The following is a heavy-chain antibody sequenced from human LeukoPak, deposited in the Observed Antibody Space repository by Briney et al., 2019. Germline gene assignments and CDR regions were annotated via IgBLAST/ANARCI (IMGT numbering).Heavy chain of an antibody. V-gene: IGHV3-74*01. J-gene: IGHJ4*02. D-gene: IGHD2-21*01. CDR2: INSDGSST. CDR3: ARSPIGQPRWGYYFDY. Sequence: GGSLRLSCAASGFTFSSYWMHWVRQAPGKGLVWVSRINSDGSSTSYADSVKGRFTISRDNAKNSVYLQMSSLRAEDTAVFYCARSPIGQPRWGYYFDYWGQGTLVTVSS. CDR1: GFTFSSYW.